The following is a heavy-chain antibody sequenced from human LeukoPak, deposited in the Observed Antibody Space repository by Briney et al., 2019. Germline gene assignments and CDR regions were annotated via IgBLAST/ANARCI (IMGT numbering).Heavy chain of an antibody. CDR2: IYYTGNT. CDR1: GDSISSYY. D-gene: IGHD3/OR15-3a*01. V-gene: IGHV4-59*04. J-gene: IGHJ4*02. CDR3: ARQTGSGLFTLP. Sequence: SETLSLTCTVSGDSISSYYWNWIRQPPGKGLEWIGSIYYTGNTYYNASLKSRVTISIDTSENQISLRLTSVTATDTAMYYCARQTGSGLFTLPGGQGTLVTVSS.